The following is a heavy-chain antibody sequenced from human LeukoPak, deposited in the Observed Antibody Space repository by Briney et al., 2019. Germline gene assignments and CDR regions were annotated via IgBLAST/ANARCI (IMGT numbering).Heavy chain of an antibody. Sequence: GGSLRLSCAASGFTFSNAWMNWVRQAPGKGLAWVGRIKSKTDGGTTDYAAPVKGRFTISRDDSKNTLYLQMNSLKTEDTAVYYCTTSWQDGYNLEGDNFDYWGQGTLVTVSS. CDR1: GFTFSNAW. V-gene: IGHV3-15*07. D-gene: IGHD5-24*01. J-gene: IGHJ4*02. CDR3: TTSWQDGYNLEGDNFDY. CDR2: IKSKTDGGTT.